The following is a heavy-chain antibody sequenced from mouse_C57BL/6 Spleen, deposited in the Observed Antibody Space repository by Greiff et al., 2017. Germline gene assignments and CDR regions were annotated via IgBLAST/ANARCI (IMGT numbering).Heavy chain of an antibody. V-gene: IGHV1-61*01. CDR2: IYPSDSET. CDR1: GYTFTSYW. D-gene: IGHD6-5*01. J-gene: IGHJ4*01. CDR3: ARRPLSYAMDY. Sequence: VQLQQPGAELVRPGSSVKLSCKASGYTFTSYWMDWVKQRPGQGLEWIGNIYPSDSETHYNQKFKDKATLTVDKSSSTAYMQLSSLTSEDSAVYYCARRPLSYAMDYWGQGTSVTVSS.